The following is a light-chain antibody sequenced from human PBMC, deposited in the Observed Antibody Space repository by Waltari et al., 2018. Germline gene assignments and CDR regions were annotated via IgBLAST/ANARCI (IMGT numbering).Light chain of an antibody. Sequence: QSALTQPRSVSGSPGQSVTISCIGTSSDVGGCDYVSWYQQYPGKAPKLVIYDVNKRPSGVPDRFSGSKSGNTASLTISGLQAEDEADYYCCSYAGSSTFYVFGSGTEVTV. CDR3: CSYAGSSTFYV. CDR2: DVN. CDR1: SSDVGGCDY. V-gene: IGLV2-11*01. J-gene: IGLJ1*01.